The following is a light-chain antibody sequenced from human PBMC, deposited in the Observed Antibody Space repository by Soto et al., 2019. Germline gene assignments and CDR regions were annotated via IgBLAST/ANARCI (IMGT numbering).Light chain of an antibody. CDR2: GAS. J-gene: IGKJ5*01. CDR3: QQRSQWPPMT. CDR1: QSVSSSY. V-gene: IGKV3D-20*02. Sequence: EIVLTPSPGTLSLSTGERATLSCRAIQSVSSSYLAWYQQKPGQAPRLLIYGASSRATGIPDRFSGSGSGTDFSLTISSLEPEDVAVYYCQQRSQWPPMTFGQGTRLEIK.